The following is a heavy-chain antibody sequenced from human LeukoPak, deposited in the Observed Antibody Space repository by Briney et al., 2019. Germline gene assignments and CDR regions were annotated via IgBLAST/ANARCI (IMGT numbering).Heavy chain of an antibody. CDR1: GGSFSGYY. J-gene: IGHJ4*02. D-gene: IGHD3-22*01. V-gene: IGHV4-34*01. Sequence: PSETLSLTCAVYGGSFSGYYWSWIRQPPGKGLEWIGEINHSGSTNYNPSLKSRVTISVDTSKNQFSLKLSSVTAADTAVYYCARLHSRGYYFDYWGQGTLVTVSS. CDR3: ARLHSRGYYFDY. CDR2: INHSGST.